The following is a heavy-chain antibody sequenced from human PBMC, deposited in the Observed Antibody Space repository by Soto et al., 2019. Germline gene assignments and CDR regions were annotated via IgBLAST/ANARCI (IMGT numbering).Heavy chain of an antibody. D-gene: IGHD6-6*01. V-gene: IGHV1-69*13. CDR3: ARDRRPEYSSSAHSPASSFDY. J-gene: IGHJ4*02. CDR1: GGTFSSYA. Sequence: SLKVSCKASGGTFSSYAISWVRQAPGQGLEWMGGIIPIFGTANYAQKFQGRVTITADESTSTAYMELSSLRSEDTAVYYCARDRRPEYSSSAHSPASSFDYWGQGTLVTVSS. CDR2: IIPIFGTA.